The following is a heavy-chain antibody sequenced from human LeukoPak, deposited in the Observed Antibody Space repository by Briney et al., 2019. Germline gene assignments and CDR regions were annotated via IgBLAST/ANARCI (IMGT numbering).Heavy chain of an antibody. CDR3: AKDRLRFLEWSSVYYYGMDV. Sequence: GGSLRLSCAASGFTFSSYAMSWVRQAPGKGLEWVSAISGSGGSTYYAGSVKGRFTISRDNSKNTLYLQMNSLRAEDTAVYYCAKDRLRFLEWSSVYYYGMDVWGQGTTVTVSS. J-gene: IGHJ6*02. V-gene: IGHV3-23*01. CDR2: ISGSGGST. CDR1: GFTFSSYA. D-gene: IGHD3-3*01.